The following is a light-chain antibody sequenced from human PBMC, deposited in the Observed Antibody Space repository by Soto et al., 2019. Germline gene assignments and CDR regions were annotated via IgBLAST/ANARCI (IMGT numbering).Light chain of an antibody. CDR2: GAS. Sequence: EIVLTQSPGTLSLSPGERATLSCRASQGVSSSYLAWYQQKPGQPPRLLIYGASSRATGIPDRFSGSGSGKDFTLTITRREPEDFAVDYWQHYRTSVGGGTKVEIK. CDR1: QGVSSSY. V-gene: IGKV3-20*01. J-gene: IGKJ4*01. CDR3: QHYRTS.